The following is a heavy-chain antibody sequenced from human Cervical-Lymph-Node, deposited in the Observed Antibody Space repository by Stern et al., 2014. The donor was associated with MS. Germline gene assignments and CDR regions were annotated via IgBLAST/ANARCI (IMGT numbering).Heavy chain of an antibody. CDR3: ARFPAYDSSGYYYVDY. CDR2: SYYSGRT. J-gene: IGHJ4*02. CDR1: GGSISSSSPY. V-gene: IGHV4-39*01. D-gene: IGHD3-22*01. Sequence: VQLVESGPGLVKPSETLSLTCTVSGGSISSSSPYWGCIRQPPGKGLEWIGSSYYSGRTYYPPPLKSRVPLPEDTSKTQFPLKLSSVTAADTAVYYCARFPAYDSSGYYYVDYWGQGTLVTVSS.